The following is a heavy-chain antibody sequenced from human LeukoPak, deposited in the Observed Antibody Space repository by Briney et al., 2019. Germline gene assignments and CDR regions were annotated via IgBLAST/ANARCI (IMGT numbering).Heavy chain of an antibody. CDR1: GFTFSGYW. CDR2: IKEDGSEK. J-gene: IGHJ4*02. Sequence: GGSLRLSCAASGFTFSGYWMNWVRQAPGKGLEWVANIKEDGSEKYYVDSVKGRFTISRDNAKNSLYLQMNSLRDEDTAVYYCATKGDYHDYWGQGTLVTVSS. V-gene: IGHV3-7*02. CDR3: ATKGDYHDY.